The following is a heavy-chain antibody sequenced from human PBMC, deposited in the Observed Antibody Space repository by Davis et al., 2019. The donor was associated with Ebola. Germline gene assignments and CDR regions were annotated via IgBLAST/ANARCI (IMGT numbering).Heavy chain of an antibody. CDR1: GGSISSGDYY. J-gene: IGHJ6*02. CDR2: IYYSGST. V-gene: IGHV4-30-4*01. D-gene: IGHD2-2*01. Sequence: PSETLSLTCTVSGGSISSGDYYWSWIRQPPGKGLEWIGYIYYSGSTYYNPSLKSRVTISVDTSKNQFSLKLSSVTAADTAVYYCARERDIVVVPAALWPHGMDVWGQGTTVTVSS. CDR3: ARERDIVVVPAALWPHGMDV.